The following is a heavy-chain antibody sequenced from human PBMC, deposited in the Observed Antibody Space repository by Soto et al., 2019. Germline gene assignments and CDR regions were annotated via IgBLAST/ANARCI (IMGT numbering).Heavy chain of an antibody. Sequence: QIELVQSGAEMKNPGASVKVSCKASGYTFTSYGISWVRQAPGQGREWMGWIRGFNDDTNLAQRFQGRITVTREKSSSTAYLELRSRKSDDTAVYYWARSGSYVPARNWFSPWGQGTLVTVSS. CDR2: IRGFNDDT. J-gene: IGHJ5*02. D-gene: IGHD3-10*01. CDR3: ARSGSYVPARNWFSP. V-gene: IGHV1-18*01. CDR1: GYTFTSYG.